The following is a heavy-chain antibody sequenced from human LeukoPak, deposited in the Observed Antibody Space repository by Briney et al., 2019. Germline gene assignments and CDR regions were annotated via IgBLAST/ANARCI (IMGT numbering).Heavy chain of an antibody. J-gene: IGHJ4*02. Sequence: GESLKISCKGSGYSFTNYWIGWVRQMPGKGLEWMGIIYPGDSDTRYSPSFQGQVTISVDKSISTAYLQWSSLKTSDTAIYYCASTIEVAATGFDYWGQGTLVTVSS. CDR3: ASTIEVAATGFDY. D-gene: IGHD2-15*01. CDR2: IYPGDSDT. CDR1: GYSFTNYW. V-gene: IGHV5-51*01.